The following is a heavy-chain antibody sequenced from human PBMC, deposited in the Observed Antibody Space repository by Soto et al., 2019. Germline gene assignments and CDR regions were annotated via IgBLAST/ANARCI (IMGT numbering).Heavy chain of an antibody. Sequence: GGSLRLSCEASGFTFSTYGMHWVRQAPGKGLEWVAVISYDGSNKYYADSVKGRFTISRDNSKTTLYLQMNSLRPEDTAMYYCAKVTSSSDYGFPSDPWGQGTLVTVSS. D-gene: IGHD4-17*01. CDR2: ISYDGSNK. CDR1: GFTFSTYG. J-gene: IGHJ5*02. V-gene: IGHV3-30*18. CDR3: AKVTSSSDYGFPSDP.